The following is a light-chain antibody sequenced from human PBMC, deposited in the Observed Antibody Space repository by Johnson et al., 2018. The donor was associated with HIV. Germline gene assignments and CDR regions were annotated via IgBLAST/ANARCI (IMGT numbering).Light chain of an antibody. CDR3: GTWDSSLNALYV. CDR1: NSNIGNNY. CDR2: ENN. J-gene: IGLJ1*01. Sequence: QSVLTQPPSVSAAPGQKVTISCSGSNSNIGNNYVSWYQQLPGTAPKLLIYENNKRPSGIPDRFSGSKSGTSATLGITGLQTGDEADYYCGTWDSSLNALYVLGTGTKVTVL. V-gene: IGLV1-51*02.